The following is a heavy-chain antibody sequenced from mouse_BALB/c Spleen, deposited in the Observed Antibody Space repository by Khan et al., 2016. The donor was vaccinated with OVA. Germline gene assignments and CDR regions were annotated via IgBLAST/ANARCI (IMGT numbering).Heavy chain of an antibody. CDR3: ARSGGNFHGYCDV. V-gene: IGHV5-17*02. CDR1: GFTFSSFG. D-gene: IGHD2-1*01. Sequence: EVELVAPGGGLVQPGGSRKLSCAASGFTFSSFGIHWVRQAPKKGLEWVAYMSSGRRTIYYVDAVKGRFTISSYNRKNTLFLQMTSLKSDDTAMYYMARSGGNFHGYCDVWGGGTSDKVYS. J-gene: IGHJ1*01. CDR2: MSSGRRTI.